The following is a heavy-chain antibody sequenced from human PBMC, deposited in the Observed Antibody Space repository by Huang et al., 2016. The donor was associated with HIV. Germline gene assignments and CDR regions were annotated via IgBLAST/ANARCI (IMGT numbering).Heavy chain of an antibody. J-gene: IGHJ2*01. D-gene: IGHD6-13*01. CDR2: INDNGYT. Sequence: QVQLQQWGAGLLKPSETLSLTCAVYGGSVSGHYWSWIRQPPGKGREGIAEINDNGYTNDNPSLKSRVTISVHTSRNQFSLKLNSVTAADAAVYYCARASWYEPRSWYFGLWGRGTLVTVSS. CDR1: GGSVSGHY. CDR3: ARASWYEPRSWYFGL. V-gene: IGHV4-34*01.